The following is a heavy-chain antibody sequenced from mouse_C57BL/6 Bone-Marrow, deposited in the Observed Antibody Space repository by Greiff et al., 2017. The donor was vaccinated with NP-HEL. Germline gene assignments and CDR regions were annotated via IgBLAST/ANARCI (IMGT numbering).Heavy chain of an antibody. J-gene: IGHJ4*01. Sequence: VQLQQSGAELARPGASVKMSCKASGYTFTSYTMHWVKQRPGQGLEWIGYINPSSGYTKYNQKFKDKATLTADKSSSIAYMQLSSLTSEDSSFYCGATYYHGYYFYAMCDWGQGTSVTVSS. V-gene: IGHV1-4*01. CDR3: ATYYHGYYFYAMCD. CDR2: INPSSGYT. D-gene: IGHD2-3*01. CDR1: GYTFTSYT.